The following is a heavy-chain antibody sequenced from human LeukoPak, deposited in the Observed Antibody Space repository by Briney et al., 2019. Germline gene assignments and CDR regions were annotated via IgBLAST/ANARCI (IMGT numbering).Heavy chain of an antibody. CDR1: GFDLSTYE. CDR3: ARGDPHADL. CDR2: ITISGHTK. Sequence: GGSLRLSCAASGFDLSTYEMNWVRQAPGKGLEWIADITISGHTKNYADSVKGRFTISRDDARTSLYLQMNGLRVEDTGVYYCARGDPHADLWGQGTLVTVSS. V-gene: IGHV3-48*03. J-gene: IGHJ5*02.